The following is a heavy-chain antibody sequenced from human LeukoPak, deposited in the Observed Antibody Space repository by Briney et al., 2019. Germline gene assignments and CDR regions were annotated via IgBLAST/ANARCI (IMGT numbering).Heavy chain of an antibody. CDR3: ARVRGHYDILTGYHTTGWFDP. J-gene: IGHJ5*02. CDR2: IYYSGST. CDR1: GVSVSSGSYY. D-gene: IGHD3-9*01. Sequence: SETLSLTCTVSGVSVSSGSYYWSWIRQPPGKGLEWIVYIYYSGSTNYNPSLKSQVTISVDTSKNQFSLKLSSVTAADTAVYYCARVRGHYDILTGYHTTGWFDPWGQGTLVTVSS. V-gene: IGHV4-61*01.